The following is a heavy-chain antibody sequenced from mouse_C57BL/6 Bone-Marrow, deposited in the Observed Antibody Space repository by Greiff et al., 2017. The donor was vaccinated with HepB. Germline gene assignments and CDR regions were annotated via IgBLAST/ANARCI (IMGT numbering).Heavy chain of an antibody. CDR1: GFTFSSYA. CDR2: ISDGGSYT. D-gene: IGHD2-4*01. Sequence: EVKLMESGGGLVKPGGSLKLSCAASGFTFSSYAMSWVRQTPEKRLEWVATISDGGSYTYYPDNVKGRCTISRDNAKNNLYLQMRHLKSEDTAMYYWAREEDDSYIDYCGQGTTLTVSS. CDR3: AREEDDSYIDY. V-gene: IGHV5-4*01. J-gene: IGHJ2*01.